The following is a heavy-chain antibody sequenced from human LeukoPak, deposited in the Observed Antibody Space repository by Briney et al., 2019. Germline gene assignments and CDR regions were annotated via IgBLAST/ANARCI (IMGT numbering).Heavy chain of an antibody. CDR1: GLSFSSYA. CDR2: IRGSGDRT. CDR3: ALGGATDY. Sequence: GGSLRLSCAASGLSFSSYAMSWVRQAPGKGLEWVSTIRGSGDRTCYTDSVKGRFTISRDNPKNTLYLQMNSLRAEDTAVYYCALGGATDYWGQGTLVTVSS. D-gene: IGHD1-26*01. V-gene: IGHV3-23*01. J-gene: IGHJ4*02.